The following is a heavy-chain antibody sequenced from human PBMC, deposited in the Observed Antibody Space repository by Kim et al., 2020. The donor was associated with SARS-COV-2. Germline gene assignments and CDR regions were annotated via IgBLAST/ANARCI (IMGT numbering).Heavy chain of an antibody. J-gene: IGHJ5*02. D-gene: IGHD1-1*01. CDR3: ARDFGTTDPRFDP. V-gene: IGHV7-4-1*02. Sequence: TYAQGLTSRYVFSLDTSVSTAYLQLSSLKPEDTAVYYCARDFGTTDPRFDPWGQGTLVTVSS.